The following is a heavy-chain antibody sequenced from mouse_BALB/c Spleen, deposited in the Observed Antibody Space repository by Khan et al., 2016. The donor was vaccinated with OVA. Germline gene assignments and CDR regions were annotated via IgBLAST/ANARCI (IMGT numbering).Heavy chain of an antibody. J-gene: IGHJ3*01. CDR1: GYTFTDYY. Sequence: VELVESGAELARPGASVKLSCKASGYTFTDYYINWMRQRTGQGLEWIGEISPGGDNTYYNEKFKGKATLTATKSSSTAYMQLGSLPSEDSAVYFCAREWAAWFPYWGQGTLVTVSA. CDR3: AREWAAWFPY. V-gene: IGHV1-77*01. CDR2: ISPGGDNT.